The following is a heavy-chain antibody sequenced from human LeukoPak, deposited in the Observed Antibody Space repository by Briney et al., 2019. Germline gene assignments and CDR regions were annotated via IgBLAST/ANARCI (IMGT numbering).Heavy chain of an antibody. Sequence: ASVKVSCKASGYTFTGYYMHWVRQAPGQGLEWMGWINPNSGGTNYAQKFQGRVTMTRDTSISTAYMELSRLRSDDTAVYYCARTNHYYDSPDYWGQGTLVTVSS. CDR2: INPNSGGT. D-gene: IGHD3-22*01. J-gene: IGHJ4*02. CDR3: ARTNHYYDSPDY. CDR1: GYTFTGYY. V-gene: IGHV1-2*02.